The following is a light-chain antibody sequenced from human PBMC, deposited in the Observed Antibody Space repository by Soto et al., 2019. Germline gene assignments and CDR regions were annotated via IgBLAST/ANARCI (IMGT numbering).Light chain of an antibody. J-gene: IGKJ1*01. CDR1: QSVSSSY. CDR2: DAS. V-gene: IGKV3-20*01. CDR3: QQYGSSPRT. Sequence: EIVLTQSPGTLSLSPGERATLSCRASQSVSSSYLAWYQQKPGQAPRLLIYDASSRATGIPDRFSGSGSVTDFTLTISRLEPEDFAVYYCQQYGSSPRTFVQGTKVEIK.